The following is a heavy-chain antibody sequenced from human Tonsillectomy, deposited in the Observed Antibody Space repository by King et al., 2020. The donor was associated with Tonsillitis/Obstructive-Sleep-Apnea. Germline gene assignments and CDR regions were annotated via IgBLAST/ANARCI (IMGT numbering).Heavy chain of an antibody. V-gene: IGHV3-15*07. Sequence: VQLVESGGGLVKPGGSLRLSCAASGFTFSNAWMNWVRQAPGKGLEWVGRIKSKTDGGTTDYAAPVKGRFTISRDDSKNTLYLQMNSLKTEDTAVYYCTTGPIWVGATTEWYYWGQGTLVTVSS. CDR3: TTGPIWVGATTEWYY. J-gene: IGHJ4*02. CDR2: IKSKTDGGTT. CDR1: GFTFSNAW. D-gene: IGHD1-26*01.